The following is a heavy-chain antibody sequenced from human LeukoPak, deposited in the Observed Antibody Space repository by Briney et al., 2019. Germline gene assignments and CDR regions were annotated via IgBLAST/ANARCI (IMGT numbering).Heavy chain of an antibody. J-gene: IGHJ6*03. D-gene: IGHD3-3*01. V-gene: IGHV3-30*02. CDR2: IRYDGSNK. CDR1: GFTFRSYG. CDR3: AQDGWGVVINYYYYYMDV. Sequence: GGSLRLSCAASGFTFRSYGMHWVRQAPSKGLEWVAFIRYDGSNKYYADSVKGRFTISRDNSKNTLYLQMNSLRAEDTAVYYCAQDGWGVVINYYYYYMDVWGKGTTVTVSS.